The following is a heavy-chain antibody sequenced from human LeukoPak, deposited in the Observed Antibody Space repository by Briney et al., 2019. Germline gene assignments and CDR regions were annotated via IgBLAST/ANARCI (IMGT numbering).Heavy chain of an antibody. V-gene: IGHV4-59*01. J-gene: IGHJ4*02. CDR2: IYYSGST. CDR3: ARVVDGDYAIDY. D-gene: IGHD4-17*01. CDR1: GGSISSYY. Sequence: SETLSLTCTVSGGSISSYYWSWIRQPPGKGLEWIGYIYYSGSTNYNPSLKSRVTISVDTSKNQFSLKLSSVTAADTAVYYCARVVDGDYAIDYWGQGTLVTVSS.